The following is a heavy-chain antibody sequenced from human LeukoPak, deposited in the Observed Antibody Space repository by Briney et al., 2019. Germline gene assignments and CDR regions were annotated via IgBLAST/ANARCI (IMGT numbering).Heavy chain of an antibody. D-gene: IGHD3-22*01. CDR2: ISHDGSNK. CDR1: GFTFSSYA. CDR3: ARARDSYYDSSGLFDY. Sequence: GGSLRLSCAASGFTFSSYAMHWVRQAPGKGLEWVAVISHDGSNKYYADSVKGRFTISRDNSKNTLYLQMNSLRAEDTAVYYCARARDSYYDSSGLFDYWGQGTLVTVSS. V-gene: IGHV3-30*04. J-gene: IGHJ4*02.